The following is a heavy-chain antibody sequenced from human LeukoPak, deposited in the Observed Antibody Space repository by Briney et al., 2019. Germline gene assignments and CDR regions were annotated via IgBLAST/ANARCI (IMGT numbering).Heavy chain of an antibody. D-gene: IGHD3-22*01. Sequence: ASVKVSCKASGYTFTSYGISWVRQAPGQGLEWMGWISAYNGNTNYAQKLQGRVTMTTDTSTSTAYMELRSLRSDDTAVHYCARVYYDSSGYYYYCYGMDVWGQGTTVTVSS. J-gene: IGHJ6*02. CDR1: GYTFTSYG. CDR3: ARVYYDSSGYYYYCYGMDV. CDR2: ISAYNGNT. V-gene: IGHV1-18*01.